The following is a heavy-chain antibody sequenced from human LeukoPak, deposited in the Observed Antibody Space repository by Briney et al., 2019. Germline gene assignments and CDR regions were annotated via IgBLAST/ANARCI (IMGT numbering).Heavy chain of an antibody. D-gene: IGHD2-2*02. CDR3: ARGCSGTTCNTRHLDY. V-gene: IGHV3-21*01. J-gene: IGHJ4*02. CDR1: GFTFSSYS. Sequence: GGSLRLSCAASGFTFSSYSMIWVRQAPGKGLEWVSVISSSSVYIHYGDSVKGRFTVSRDNAKDSLYLQMNSLRAEDTAVYYCARGCSGTTCNTRHLDYWGQGTLVTVSS. CDR2: ISSSSVYI.